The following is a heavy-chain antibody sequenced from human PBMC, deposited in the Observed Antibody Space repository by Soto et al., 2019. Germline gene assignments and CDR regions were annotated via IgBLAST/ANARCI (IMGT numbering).Heavy chain of an antibody. D-gene: IGHD3-3*01. J-gene: IGHJ4*02. CDR1: GGSISSSSYY. Sequence: PSETLSLTCTVSGGSISSSSYYWGWIRQPPGKGLEWIGSIYYSGSTYYNPSLKSRVTISVDTSKNQFSLKLSSVTAADTAVYYCARVPRGYDFWSGYYLDYWGQGTLVTVSS. CDR2: IYYSGST. V-gene: IGHV4-39*01. CDR3: ARVPRGYDFWSGYYLDY.